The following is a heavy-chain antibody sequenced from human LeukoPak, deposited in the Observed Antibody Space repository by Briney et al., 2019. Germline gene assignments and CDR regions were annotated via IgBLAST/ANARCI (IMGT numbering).Heavy chain of an antibody. J-gene: IGHJ5*02. Sequence: SETLSLTCTVSGGSISSSSYYWGWIRQPPGKGLEWIGSIYYSGSTYYNPSLKSRVTISVDTSKNQFSLKLSSVTAADMAVYYCARPSITMVRGFDPWGQGTLVTVSS. CDR3: ARPSITMVRGFDP. D-gene: IGHD3-10*01. CDR2: IYYSGST. V-gene: IGHV4-39*01. CDR1: GGSISSSSYY.